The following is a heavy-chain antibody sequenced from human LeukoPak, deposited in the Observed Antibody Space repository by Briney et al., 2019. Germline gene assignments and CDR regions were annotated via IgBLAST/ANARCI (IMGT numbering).Heavy chain of an antibody. J-gene: IGHJ6*02. V-gene: IGHV1-18*01. CDR2: ISAYNGNT. D-gene: IGHD2-2*01. Sequence: ASVKVSCKASGGTFSSYGISWVRQAPGQGLEWMGWISAYNGNTNYAQKLQGRVTMTTDTSTSTAYMELRSLRSDDTAVYYCAREVPADYYGMDVWGQGTTVTVSS. CDR3: AREVPADYYGMDV. CDR1: GGTFSSYG.